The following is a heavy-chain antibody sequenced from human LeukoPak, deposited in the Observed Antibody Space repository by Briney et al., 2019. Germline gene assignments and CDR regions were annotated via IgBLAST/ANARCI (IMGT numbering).Heavy chain of an antibody. D-gene: IGHD1-26*01. CDR1: GFTFCSDA. Sequence: GGSLSRSCAASGFTFCSDAMGWVRQAQGKELEWVSAISGSGGSTYYADSVKGRFTISRDNSKNTLYLQMNSLRAEDTAVYYCAKDGAMIDAFDIWGQGTMVTVSS. CDR2: ISGSGGST. V-gene: IGHV3-23*01. CDR3: AKDGAMIDAFDI. J-gene: IGHJ3*02.